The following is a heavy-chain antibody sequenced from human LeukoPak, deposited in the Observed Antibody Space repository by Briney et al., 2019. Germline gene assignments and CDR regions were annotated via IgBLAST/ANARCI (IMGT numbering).Heavy chain of an antibody. CDR3: ARGSYYDFWSGYVNYYYYYYMDV. CDR2: MNPNSGNT. V-gene: IGHV1-8*01. D-gene: IGHD3-3*01. Sequence: ASVKVSCKASGYTFTSYDINWVRQATGQGLEWMGWMNPNSGNTGYAQKFQGRVTMTRNTSISTAYMELSSLRSEDTAVYYCARGSYYDFWSGYVNYYYYYYMDVWGKGTTVTVYS. J-gene: IGHJ6*03. CDR1: GYTFTSYD.